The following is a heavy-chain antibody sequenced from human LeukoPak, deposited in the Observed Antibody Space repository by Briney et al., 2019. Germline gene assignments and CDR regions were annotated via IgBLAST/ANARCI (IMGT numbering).Heavy chain of an antibody. D-gene: IGHD6-6*01. J-gene: IGHJ4*02. CDR1: GFTFSSYG. Sequence: TGGSLRLSCAASGFTFSSYGMHWVRQAPGKGLEWVAVISYDGSNKYYADSVEGRFTISRDNSKNTLYLQMNSLRAEDTAVYYCAKVPDSSALDYWGQGTLVTVSS. V-gene: IGHV3-30*18. CDR2: ISYDGSNK. CDR3: AKVPDSSALDY.